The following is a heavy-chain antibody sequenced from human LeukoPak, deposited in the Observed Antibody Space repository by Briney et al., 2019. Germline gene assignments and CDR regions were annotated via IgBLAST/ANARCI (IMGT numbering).Heavy chain of an antibody. V-gene: IGHV3-23*01. CDR3: AKKEGRWYVDY. Sequence: GGSLRLSCAASGFTFSDYTMNWVRQAPGKGLEWVSAISGSGGSTYYADSVKGRFTISRDNSKNTLYLQMNSLRAEDTAVYYCAKKEGRWYVDYWGQGTLVTVSS. J-gene: IGHJ4*02. D-gene: IGHD6-13*01. CDR1: GFTFSDYT. CDR2: ISGSGGST.